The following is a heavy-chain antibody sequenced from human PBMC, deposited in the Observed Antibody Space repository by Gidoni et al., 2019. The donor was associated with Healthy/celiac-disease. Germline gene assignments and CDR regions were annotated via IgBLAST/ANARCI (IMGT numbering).Heavy chain of an antibody. D-gene: IGHD6-19*01. V-gene: IGHV3-11*05. CDR1: GFTCSDYY. CDR2: ISSSSSYT. J-gene: IGHJ4*02. CDR3: ARDSPYSSGWFDY. Sequence: QVQLVESGGGLVKPGGSLRLSCAASGFTCSDYYMSWIRQAPGKGLEWVSYISSSSSYTNYADSVKGRFTISRDNAKNSLYLQMNSLRAEDTAVYYCARDSPYSSGWFDYWGQGTLVTVSS.